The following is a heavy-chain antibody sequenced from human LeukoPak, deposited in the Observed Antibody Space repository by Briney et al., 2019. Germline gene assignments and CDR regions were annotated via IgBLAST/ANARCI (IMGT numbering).Heavy chain of an antibody. Sequence: GGSLRLSCAASGFALSSHWMTWVRQVPGRGPEWVANVNRDGSETYYLDSVKSRFTISKDNAKNSLYLQMNSLRAEDTALYHCARNNGMDVWGQGTTVIVSS. CDR3: ARNNGMDV. CDR1: GFALSSHW. V-gene: IGHV3-7*03. J-gene: IGHJ6*02. CDR2: VNRDGSET.